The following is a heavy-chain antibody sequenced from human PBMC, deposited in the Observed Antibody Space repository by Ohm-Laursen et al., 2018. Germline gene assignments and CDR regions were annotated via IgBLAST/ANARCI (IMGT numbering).Heavy chain of an antibody. J-gene: IGHJ4*02. D-gene: IGHD4-17*01. CDR1: GFTFSDYA. Sequence: SLRLSCSASGFTFSDYAMMWVRQAPGKGLEWVSSISSNSRSTYYADSVKGRFTMSRDNSKNLLYLQLNSLRAEDTAVYYCAKGLGDHGGVSDYWGQGTLVTVSS. V-gene: IGHV3-23*01. CDR2: ISSNSRST. CDR3: AKGLGDHGGVSDY.